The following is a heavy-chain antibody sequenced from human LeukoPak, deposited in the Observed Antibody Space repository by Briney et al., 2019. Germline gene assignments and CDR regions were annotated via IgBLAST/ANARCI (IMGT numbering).Heavy chain of an antibody. V-gene: IGHV3-49*04. CDR2: IRSKAYGGTT. Sequence: PGRSLRLSCTASGFTFGDYATSWVRQAPGKGLEWVGFIRSKAYGGTTEYAASVKGRFTISRDDSKSIAYLQMNSLKTEDTAVYYCTRDGTRDGYNYKVNWFDPWGQGTLVTVSS. D-gene: IGHD5-24*01. CDR1: GFTFGDYA. CDR3: TRDGTRDGYNYKVNWFDP. J-gene: IGHJ5*02.